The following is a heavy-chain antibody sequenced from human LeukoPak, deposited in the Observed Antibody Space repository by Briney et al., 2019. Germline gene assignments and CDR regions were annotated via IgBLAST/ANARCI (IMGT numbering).Heavy chain of an antibody. CDR3: ARPSGHTYSGGDCYPNDAFDI. J-gene: IGHJ3*02. V-gene: IGHV1-2*02. CDR2: INPNSGGT. CDR1: GYTFTSYY. Sequence: ASVKVPCKASGYTFTSYYMHWVRQAPGQGLEWMGWINPNSGGTNYAQKFQGRVTMTRDTSISTAYMELSRLRSDDTAVYYCARPSGHTYSGGDCYPNDAFDIWGQGTMVTVSS. D-gene: IGHD2-21*02.